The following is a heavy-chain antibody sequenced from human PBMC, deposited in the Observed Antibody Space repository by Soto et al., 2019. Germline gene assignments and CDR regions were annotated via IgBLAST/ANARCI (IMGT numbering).Heavy chain of an antibody. CDR2: INHSGST. V-gene: IGHV4-34*01. D-gene: IGHD3-3*01. Sequence: QVQLQQWGAGLLKPSETLSLTCAVYGGSFSGYYWSWIRQPPGKGLEWIGEINHSGSTNYNPSLNSRVTISVDTSENQFVLELSSVTAADTAVYYCARGKKFDFWSGYLFDYGGQETLVTVSS. J-gene: IGHJ4*02. CDR1: GGSFSGYY. CDR3: ARGKKFDFWSGYLFDY.